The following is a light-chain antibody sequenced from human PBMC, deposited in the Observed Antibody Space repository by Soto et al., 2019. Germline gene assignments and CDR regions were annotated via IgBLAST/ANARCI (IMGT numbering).Light chain of an antibody. V-gene: IGKV3-11*01. CDR3: QQRSNWHPWT. CDR2: DAS. Sequence: EIVLTQSPATLSLSPGERATLSCRASQSVSSYLAWYQQKPGQAPRLLIYDASNRATGIPARFSGSGSGTDFTLTISSLEPEDFAVYYCQQRSNWHPWTFGQXTKVDIK. J-gene: IGKJ1*01. CDR1: QSVSSY.